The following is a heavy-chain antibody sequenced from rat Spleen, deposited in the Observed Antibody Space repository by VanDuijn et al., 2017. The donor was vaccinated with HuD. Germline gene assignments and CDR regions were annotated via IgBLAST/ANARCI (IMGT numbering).Heavy chain of an antibody. CDR1: GFTFSNYD. Sequence: EVQLVESGGGLVQPGRSMKLSCAASGFTFSNYDMAWVRQAPKKGLEWVATISYDGSSTNYRDSVKGRFTISRDNAKSTLYLQMDSLRSEDTATYYCARHDMGYWYFDFWGPGTMVTVSS. V-gene: IGHV5-7*01. CDR2: ISYDGSST. J-gene: IGHJ1*01. CDR3: ARHDMGYWYFDF. D-gene: IGHD1-7*01.